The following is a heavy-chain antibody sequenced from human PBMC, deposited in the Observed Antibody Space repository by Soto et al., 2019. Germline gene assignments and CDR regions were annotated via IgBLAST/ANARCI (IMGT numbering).Heavy chain of an antibody. CDR1: GGTFRIYD. D-gene: IGHD6-19*01. CDR2: IIPIFGKV. CDR3: AKGAVAGTPTSYYYYGMDV. V-gene: IGHV1-69*12. Sequence: QVQLLQSGAEVKKPGSSVRVSCEASGGTFRIYDISWVRQAPGQGLEWMGEIIPIFGKVNYAQKFQGRVTITADESTTTVYMDLRSLTSEDTAVYYCAKGAVAGTPTSYYYYGMDVWGQGTTVIVS. J-gene: IGHJ6*02.